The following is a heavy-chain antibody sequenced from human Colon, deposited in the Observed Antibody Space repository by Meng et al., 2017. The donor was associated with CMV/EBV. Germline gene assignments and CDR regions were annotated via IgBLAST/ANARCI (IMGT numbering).Heavy chain of an antibody. D-gene: IGHD2-2*02. J-gene: IGHJ4*02. V-gene: IGHV1-2*02. CDR1: GYTFSDHY. CDR3: ARGYCSSTSCYKGNDY. CDR2: INPNSGGR. Sequence: ASVKVSCKASGYTFSDHYIHWVRQAPGQGLEWMGWINPNSGGRNFAQQFQGRVSMTRDTSISTAYMELSRLRSDDTAVYYCARGYCSSTSCYKGNDYWGQGTLVTVSS.